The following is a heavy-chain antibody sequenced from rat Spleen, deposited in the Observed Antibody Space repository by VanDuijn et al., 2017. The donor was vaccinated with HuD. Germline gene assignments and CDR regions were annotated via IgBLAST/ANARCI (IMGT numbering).Heavy chain of an antibody. CDR2: INTGSGGT. J-gene: IGHJ3*01. CDR3: ARHSIYIYVGFAY. CDR1: GYTFTSYY. Sequence: QVQLQQFGVELAKPGSSVKISCKASGYTFTSYYISWIKQTTGQGLEYIGYINTGSGGTNYNEKFRGKATLTVDKSSSTAFMQLSSLTPDDSAVYFCARHSIYIYVGFAYWGQGTLVTVSS. V-gene: IGHV1-43*01. D-gene: IGHD1-2*01.